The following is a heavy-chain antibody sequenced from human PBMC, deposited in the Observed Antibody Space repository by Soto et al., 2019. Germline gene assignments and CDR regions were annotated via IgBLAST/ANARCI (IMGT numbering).Heavy chain of an antibody. J-gene: IGHJ4*02. Sequence: QITLEESGHTLVKPTQTLTLTCSFSGFSLTTSGAGVGWLRQSPGKALEWLALVSWKDDKRYNPGLESRLTITKDTSKNQVVLTMTNMDPVDTGTYYCAPRYGGNYYRWYFDFWGQGTLVTVSS. CDR2: VSWKDDK. CDR1: GFSLTTSGAG. CDR3: APRYGGNYYRWYFDF. D-gene: IGHD1-26*01. V-gene: IGHV2-5*01.